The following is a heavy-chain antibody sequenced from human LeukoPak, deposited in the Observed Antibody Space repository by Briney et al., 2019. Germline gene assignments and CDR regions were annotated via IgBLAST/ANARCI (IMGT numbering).Heavy chain of an antibody. CDR1: GGTFSSYA. V-gene: IGHV1-69*13. CDR2: IIPIFGTA. CDR3: ASEIAAAGTRWFGP. D-gene: IGHD6-13*01. J-gene: IGHJ5*02. Sequence: SVKVSCKASGGTFSSYAISWVRRAPGQGLEWMGGIIPIFGTANYAQKFQGRVTITADEPTSTAYMELSSLRSEDTAVYYCASEIAAAGTRWFGPWGQGTLVTVSS.